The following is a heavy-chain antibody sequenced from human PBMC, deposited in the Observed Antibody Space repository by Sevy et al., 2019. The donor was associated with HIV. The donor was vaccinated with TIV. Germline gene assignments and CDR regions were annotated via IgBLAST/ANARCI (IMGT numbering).Heavy chain of an antibody. CDR1: GGSISSSSYY. V-gene: IGHV4-39*01. CDR2: IYYSGRP. Sequence: SETLSLTCTVSGGSISSSSYYWGWIRQPPGKGLEWIGSIYYSGRPYYNPSLKSRVTISVDTSKNQFSLKLSSVTAADTAVYYCARHGFWGGLYWFDPWGQGTLVTVSS. D-gene: IGHD3-3*01. CDR3: ARHGFWGGLYWFDP. J-gene: IGHJ5*02.